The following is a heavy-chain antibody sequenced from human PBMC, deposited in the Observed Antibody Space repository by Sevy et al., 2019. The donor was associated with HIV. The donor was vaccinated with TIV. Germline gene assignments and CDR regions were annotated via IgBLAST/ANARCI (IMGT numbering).Heavy chain of an antibody. Sequence: ASVKVSCKASGYTFTSYAMHWVRQAPGQRLEWMGWINAGNGNTKYSQKFQGRVTITRDTSAGTAYMELSSLRSEDTAVYYCARIGDTAIGYYYGMDVWGQGTTVTVSS. CDR3: ARIGDTAIGYYYGMDV. V-gene: IGHV1-3*01. J-gene: IGHJ6*02. CDR1: GYTFTSYA. D-gene: IGHD5-18*01. CDR2: INAGNGNT.